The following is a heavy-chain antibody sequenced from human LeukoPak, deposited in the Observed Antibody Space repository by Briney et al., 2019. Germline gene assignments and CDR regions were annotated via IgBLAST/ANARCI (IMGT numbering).Heavy chain of an antibody. CDR2: NDYTGGA. J-gene: IGHJ4*02. V-gene: IGHV4-59*01. CDR3: ARNGPHYYDNSGYLDS. Sequence: PSEPLSLTCTVSGGSISSYYWSWIRQPPGKGLEWIGNNDYTGGANYNPSLKSRVTILVDTSKNQFSLKLISVTAADTSVYFCARNGPHYYDNSGYLDSWGQGALVTVSS. CDR1: GGSISSYY. D-gene: IGHD3-22*01.